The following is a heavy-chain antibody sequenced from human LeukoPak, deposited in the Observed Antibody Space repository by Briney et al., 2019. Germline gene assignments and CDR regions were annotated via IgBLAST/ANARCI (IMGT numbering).Heavy chain of an antibody. CDR1: PRSIMTFY. V-gene: IGHV4-59*08. D-gene: IGHD5-24*01. J-gene: IGHJ4*02. Sequence: PSETLSLTCTVPPRSIMTFYWRCIRQPPGKGLEWIGYIYYRGSTNYNPSLKSRVTISVNMSKNQFSLKLSSVTAADTAVYYCAGLYHRDGYNYFDYWGQGTLVTVSS. CDR2: IYYRGST. CDR3: AGLYHRDGYNYFDY.